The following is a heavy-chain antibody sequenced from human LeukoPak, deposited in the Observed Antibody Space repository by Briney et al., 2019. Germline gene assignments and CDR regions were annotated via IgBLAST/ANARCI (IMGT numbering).Heavy chain of an antibody. J-gene: IGHJ4*02. Sequence: GGSLRLSCAASGFTFSSYAMSGVGQAPGKGLEWVSAISGSGGSTYYAGSVKGRFTISRDNSKNTLYLQMNSLRAEDTAVYYCAKASNTVVITWCVYWGQGTLVTVSS. D-gene: IGHD3-22*01. CDR3: AKASNTVVITWCVY. V-gene: IGHV3-23*01. CDR1: GFTFSSYA. CDR2: ISGSGGST.